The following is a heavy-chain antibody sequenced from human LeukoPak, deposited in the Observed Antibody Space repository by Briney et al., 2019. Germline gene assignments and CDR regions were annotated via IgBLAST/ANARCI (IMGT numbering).Heavy chain of an antibody. Sequence: PSETLSLTCTVSGYSISSGYYWGWIRQPPGKGLEWVGSIYHSGSAYYNPSLKSRVAISVDTSKNQFSLKLSSVTAADTAVYYCARVFSGIAAAGTFWFDPWGQGTLVTVSS. CDR1: GYSISSGYY. CDR3: ARVFSGIAAAGTFWFDP. J-gene: IGHJ5*02. CDR2: IYHSGSA. D-gene: IGHD6-13*01. V-gene: IGHV4-38-2*02.